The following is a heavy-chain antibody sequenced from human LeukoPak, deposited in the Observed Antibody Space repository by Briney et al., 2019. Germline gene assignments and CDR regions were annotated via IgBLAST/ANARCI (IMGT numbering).Heavy chain of an antibody. CDR1: GFTFSNYG. CDR3: AKNGGEVGDFDY. V-gene: IGHV3-30*18. J-gene: IGHJ4*02. D-gene: IGHD2-8*01. CDR2: ISYDGSNE. Sequence: GGSLRLSCAASGFTFSNYGMHGVRQAPGKGREWVARISYDGSNEYYGDSAKGRFTISRDNSKNTLYLQMNSLRAEDTAVYYCAKNGGEVGDFDYWGQGTLVTVSS.